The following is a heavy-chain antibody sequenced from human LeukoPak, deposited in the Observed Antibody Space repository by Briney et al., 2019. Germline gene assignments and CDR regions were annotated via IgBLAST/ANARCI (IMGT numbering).Heavy chain of an antibody. Sequence: GGSLRLSCAASGFTFSSYAMHWVRQAPGKGLEWVAVISYDGSNKYYADSVKGRFTISRDNSKNTLYLQMNSLRAEDTAVYYCARDRGPYGSGSYYPFGYWGQGTLVTVSS. V-gene: IGHV3-30-3*01. CDR1: GFTFSSYA. CDR2: ISYDGSNK. CDR3: ARDRGPYGSGSYYPFGY. D-gene: IGHD3-10*01. J-gene: IGHJ4*02.